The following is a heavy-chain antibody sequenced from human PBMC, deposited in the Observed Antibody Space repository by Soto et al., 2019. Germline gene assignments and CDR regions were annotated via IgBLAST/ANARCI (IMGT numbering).Heavy chain of an antibody. J-gene: IGHJ6*02. Sequence: GGSLRLSCVGSGFTFSTYSINWVRQAPGKGLEWVSSISSRSDIYYADSVKGRFTISRDNAKNSVSLQMNSLRAEDTAVYYCAREYTAWPLAYCLDVWGPGTTVTVSS. CDR1: GFTFSTYS. D-gene: IGHD2-2*02. V-gene: IGHV3-21*01. CDR2: ISSRSDI. CDR3: AREYTAWPLAYCLDV.